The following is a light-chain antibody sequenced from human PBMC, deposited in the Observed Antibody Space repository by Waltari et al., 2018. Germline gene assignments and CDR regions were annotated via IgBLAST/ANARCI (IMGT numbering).Light chain of an antibody. CDR1: SLRIYY. Sequence: SSELTQDPAVSVALGQTVRITCQGDSLRIYYGSWCRQKPGQSTELVIYGKNNRPSGIPERFSASSSGNTASLTITGAQAEDEAVYYCTSRDLSGDVVFGGGTQVTVL. CDR3: TSRDLSGDVV. CDR2: GKN. V-gene: IGLV3-19*01. J-gene: IGLJ2*01.